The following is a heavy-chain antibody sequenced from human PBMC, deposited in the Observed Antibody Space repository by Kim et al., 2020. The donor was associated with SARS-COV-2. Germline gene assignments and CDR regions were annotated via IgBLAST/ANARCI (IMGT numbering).Heavy chain of an antibody. CDR3: ARAAAGGNYYYYYGMDL. V-gene: IGHV3-13*04. Sequence: GGSLRLSCAASGFTFSSYDMHWVRQATGKGLEWVSAIGTAGDTYYPGSVKGRFTISRENAKNSLYLQMNSLRAGDTAVYYCARAAAGGNYYYYYGMDLWGQGTTVTVSS. D-gene: IGHD6-13*01. CDR2: IGTAGDT. CDR1: GFTFSSYD. J-gene: IGHJ6*02.